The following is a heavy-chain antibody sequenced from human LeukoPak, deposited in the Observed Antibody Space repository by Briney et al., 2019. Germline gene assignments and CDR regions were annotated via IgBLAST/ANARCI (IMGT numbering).Heavy chain of an antibody. CDR1: GFTFSSYE. CDR2: ISSSDSTI. Sequence: PGGSLRLSCVASGFTFSSYEMNWVRQAPGKGLEWVSYISSSDSTIYYADSVKGRFTISRDNAKNSLYLQMNSLRAGDTAVYYCARTIEMATISYFDYWGQGTLVTVSS. CDR3: ARTIEMATISYFDY. D-gene: IGHD5-24*01. V-gene: IGHV3-48*03. J-gene: IGHJ4*02.